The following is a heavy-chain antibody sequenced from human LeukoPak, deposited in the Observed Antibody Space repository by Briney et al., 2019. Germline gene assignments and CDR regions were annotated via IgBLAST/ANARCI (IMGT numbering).Heavy chain of an antibody. V-gene: IGHV3-74*01. Sequence: GGSLRLSCSASGFTFSNYWMHWVRQAPGKGLVWVSRINGDGSSTTYADSVKGRFTISRDNAKNSLYLQMDSLRAEDTAVYYCARGLGYYFDYWGQGTLVTVSS. D-gene: IGHD1-26*01. J-gene: IGHJ4*02. CDR3: ARGLGYYFDY. CDR2: INGDGSST. CDR1: GFTFSNYW.